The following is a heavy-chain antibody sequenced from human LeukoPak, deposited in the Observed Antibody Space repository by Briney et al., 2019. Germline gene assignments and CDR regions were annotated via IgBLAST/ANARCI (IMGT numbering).Heavy chain of an antibody. J-gene: IGHJ4*02. CDR2: IHYSGSS. CDR1: GGSISSGSYY. V-gene: IGHV4-61*01. CDR3: AKMGNPATVTADY. Sequence: SETLSLTCTVSGGSISSGSYYWSWIRQPPGKGLEWIGYIHYSGSSNYNPSLKSRDTISVDTSKSQFSLKLSSETAADTAVYFCAKMGNPATVTADYWGQGTLVTVSS. D-gene: IGHD4-17*01.